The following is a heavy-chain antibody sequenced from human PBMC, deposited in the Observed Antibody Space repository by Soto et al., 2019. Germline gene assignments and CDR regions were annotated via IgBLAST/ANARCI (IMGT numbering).Heavy chain of an antibody. CDR3: AKGRTGS. CDR2: IIANGGT. Sequence: PGGSLRLSCAAFGFTFNHYAMSWVRQAPGKGLEWVSIIIANGGTFYADSVKGRFTISRDNSKNTVYLQMSSLRVEDTAVYYCAKGRTGSWGQGTLVTVSS. J-gene: IGHJ5*02. V-gene: IGHV3-23*01. CDR1: GFTFNHYA.